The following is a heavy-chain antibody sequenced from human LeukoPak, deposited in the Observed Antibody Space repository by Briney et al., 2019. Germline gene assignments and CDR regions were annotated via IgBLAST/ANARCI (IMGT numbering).Heavy chain of an antibody. J-gene: IGHJ5*02. CDR2: IYYSGST. CDR3: ARYSGGTVRGNWFDP. V-gene: IGHV4-61*01. Sequence: SETLSLTCTVSGDSISSSSYYWSWIRQPPGKGLEWIGYIYYSGSTNYNPSLKSRVTISVDTSKNQFSLKLSSVTAADTAVYYCARYSGGTVRGNWFDPWGQGTLVTVSS. CDR1: GDSISSSSYY. D-gene: IGHD2-15*01.